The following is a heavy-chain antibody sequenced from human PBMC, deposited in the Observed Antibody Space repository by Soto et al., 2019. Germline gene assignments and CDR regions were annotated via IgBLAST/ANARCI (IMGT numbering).Heavy chain of an antibody. V-gene: IGHV3-33*01. CDR3: TRGLHSLFDY. CDR2: IWYDGNNK. D-gene: IGHD2-21*01. J-gene: IGHJ4*02. Sequence: HPGGSLRLSXAASGFTFSNYGMHWVRQAPGKGLEWVAVIWYDGNNKYYADSVKGRFTISRDNSNNTLYVQMTSLRAEDTAVYYCTRGLHSLFDYWGQGTLVTVSS. CDR1: GFTFSNYG.